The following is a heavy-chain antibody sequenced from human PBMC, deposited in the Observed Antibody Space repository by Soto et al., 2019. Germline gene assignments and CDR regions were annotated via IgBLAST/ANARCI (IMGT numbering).Heavy chain of an antibody. J-gene: IGHJ6*02. CDR2: ISNIGFT. CDR3: TTQGFGGLHGLVDV. D-gene: IGHD3-10*01. CDR1: CGSISSGGYS. V-gene: IGHV4-61*08. Sequence: PSETLSLTCAVSCGSISSGGYSWSCIRQPPGKGLEWIGYISNIGFTRYNPSLKSRVSISVDTSKNQFSLKLTSVTAADTAVYYCTTQGFGGLHGLVDVWGQGTTVTVSS.